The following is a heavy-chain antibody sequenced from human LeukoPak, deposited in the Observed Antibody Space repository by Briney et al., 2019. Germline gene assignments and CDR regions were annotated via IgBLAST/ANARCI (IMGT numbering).Heavy chain of an antibody. Sequence: GGSLRLSCAVSGFTFSSYVMSWVRQAPGKGLEWVSAISGSGGSTYYADSVKGRFTISRDNSKNTLYLQMNSLRAEDTAVYYCARSEITYYYDSSGYYYDYWGQGTLVTVSS. CDR3: ARSEITYYYDSSGYYYDY. V-gene: IGHV3-23*01. CDR1: GFTFSSYV. D-gene: IGHD3-22*01. J-gene: IGHJ4*02. CDR2: ISGSGGST.